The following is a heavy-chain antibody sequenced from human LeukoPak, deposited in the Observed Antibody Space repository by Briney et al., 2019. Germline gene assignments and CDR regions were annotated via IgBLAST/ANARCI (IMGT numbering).Heavy chain of an antibody. CDR3: ARGWSGYLHDAFDI. V-gene: IGHV1-69*01. CDR2: IIPIFGTA. J-gene: IGHJ3*02. D-gene: IGHD3-3*01. CDR1: GGTFGSYA. Sequence: SVKVSCKASGGTFGSYAISWVRQAPGQGLEWMGGIIPIFGTANYAQKFQGRVTITADESTSTAYMELSSLRSEDTAVYYCARGWSGYLHDAFDIWGQGTMVTVSS.